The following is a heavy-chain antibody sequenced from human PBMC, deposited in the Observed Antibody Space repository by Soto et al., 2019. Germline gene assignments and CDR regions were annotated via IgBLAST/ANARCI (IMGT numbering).Heavy chain of an antibody. CDR3: ASSTLPYYDFWSGYYYYGMDV. Sequence: PGESLKISCKGSGYSFTSYWIGWVRQMPGKGLEWMEIIFPGDSDTRYSPSFQGQVTISADKSISTAYLQWSSLKASDTAMYYCASSTLPYYDFWSGYYYYGMDVWGQGTTVTVSS. D-gene: IGHD3-3*01. CDR1: GYSFTSYW. V-gene: IGHV5-51*01. J-gene: IGHJ6*02. CDR2: IFPGDSDT.